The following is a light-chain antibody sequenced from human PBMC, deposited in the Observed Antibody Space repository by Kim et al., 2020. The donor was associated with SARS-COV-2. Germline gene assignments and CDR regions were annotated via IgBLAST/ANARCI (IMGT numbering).Light chain of an antibody. CDR3: QTWDSSTVV. Sequence: VSPGQTASVTCSGDRLEDKFASGFQQKPGQSPVLVIYEDPKRPSGIPERISGSTSGNTATLTISGTQAMDEADYYCQTWDSSTVVFGGGTQLTVL. J-gene: IGLJ3*02. V-gene: IGLV3-1*01. CDR1: RLEDKF. CDR2: EDP.